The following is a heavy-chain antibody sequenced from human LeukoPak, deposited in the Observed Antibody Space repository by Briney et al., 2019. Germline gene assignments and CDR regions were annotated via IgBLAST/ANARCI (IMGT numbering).Heavy chain of an antibody. J-gene: IGHJ4*02. CDR3: ARDGTLDSSGWLSAPPFDY. Sequence: GGSLRLSCAASGFTFNLYAMHWVRQAPGKGLEWVAIISYDGGNKYYADSVKGRFTISRDNSKNTLYLQMNSLRAEDTALYYCARDGTLDSSGWLSAPPFDYWGQGTLVTVSS. CDR2: ISYDGGNK. D-gene: IGHD6-19*01. V-gene: IGHV3-30*04. CDR1: GFTFNLYA.